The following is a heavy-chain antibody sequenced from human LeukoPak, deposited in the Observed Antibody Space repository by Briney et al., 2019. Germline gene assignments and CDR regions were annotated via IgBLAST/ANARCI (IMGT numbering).Heavy chain of an antibody. J-gene: IGHJ6*02. D-gene: IGHD3-9*01. CDR2: INTNTGNP. CDR1: GYTFTSYA. CDR3: ARDPTRYFDWLLYKDYYYGMDV. Sequence: ASVKVSCKASGYTFTSYAMNWVRQAPGQGLEWMGWINTNTGNPTYAQGFTGRFVFSLDTSASTAYLQISSLKAEDTAVYYCARDPTRYFDWLLYKDYYYGMDVWGQGTTVTVSS. V-gene: IGHV7-4-1*02.